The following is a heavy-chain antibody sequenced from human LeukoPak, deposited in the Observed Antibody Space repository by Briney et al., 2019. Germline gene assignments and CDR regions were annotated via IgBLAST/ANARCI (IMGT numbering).Heavy chain of an antibody. V-gene: IGHV1-18*01. Sequence: ASVKVSCKASGYTFTSYGISWVRQAPGQGLEWMGWISAYNGHTNYAQKLQGRVTMTTDTSTNTAYMELRSLRSDDTAVYYCARREQWLVGDDYWGQGILVTVSS. CDR1: GYTFTSYG. D-gene: IGHD6-19*01. J-gene: IGHJ4*02. CDR2: ISAYNGHT. CDR3: ARREQWLVGDDY.